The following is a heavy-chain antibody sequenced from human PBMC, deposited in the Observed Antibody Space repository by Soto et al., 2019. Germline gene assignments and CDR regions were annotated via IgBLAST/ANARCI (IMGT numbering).Heavy chain of an antibody. V-gene: IGHV4-31*03. J-gene: IGHJ4*02. D-gene: IGHD3-10*01. CDR1: GGSISSGGYY. CDR2: IYYSGST. Sequence: QVQLQESGPGLVKPSQTLSLTCTVSGGSISSGGYYWSWIRQHPGKGLEWIGYIYYSGSTYYNPSLKSRVTISVDTSKNQFSLKLSSVTAADTAMYYCAVHYYGSGSYSDYWGQGTLVTVSS. CDR3: AVHYYGSGSYSDY.